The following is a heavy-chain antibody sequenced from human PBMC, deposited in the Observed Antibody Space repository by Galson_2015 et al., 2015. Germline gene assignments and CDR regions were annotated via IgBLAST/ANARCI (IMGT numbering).Heavy chain of an antibody. Sequence: SVKVSCKASGYTLTELSMHWVRQAPGKGLEWMGGFNPEDGETIYAQKFQGRVTMTEDTSTDTAYMELSSLRSEDTAVYYCATDTRRGIAASGFDYWGQGTLVTVSS. J-gene: IGHJ4*02. CDR1: GYTLTELS. V-gene: IGHV1-24*01. CDR3: ATDTRRGIAASGFDY. D-gene: IGHD6-13*01. CDR2: FNPEDGET.